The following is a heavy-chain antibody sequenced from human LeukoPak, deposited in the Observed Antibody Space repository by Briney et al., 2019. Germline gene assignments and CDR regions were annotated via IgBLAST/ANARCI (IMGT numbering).Heavy chain of an antibody. D-gene: IGHD6-13*01. CDR3: ARDLIAAAGTRGDAFDI. V-gene: IGHV3-21*01. CDR2: ISSSSSYI. CDR1: GFTFSGYW. Sequence: GGSLRLSCAASGFTFSGYWMHWVRQAPGKGLEWVSSISSSSSYIYYADSVKGRFTISRDNAKNSLYLQMNSLRAEDTAVYYCARDLIAAAGTRGDAFDIWGQGTMVTVSS. J-gene: IGHJ3*02.